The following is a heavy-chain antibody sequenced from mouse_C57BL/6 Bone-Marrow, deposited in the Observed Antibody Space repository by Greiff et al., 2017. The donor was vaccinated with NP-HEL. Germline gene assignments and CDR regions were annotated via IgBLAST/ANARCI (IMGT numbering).Heavy chain of an antibody. CDR3: ARCYYYAMDY. J-gene: IGHJ4*01. Sequence: VQLQQSGAELVRPGTSVKMSCKASGYTFTNYWIGWAKQRPGHGLEWIGDIYPGGGCTNYNEKFKGKATLTADKSSSTAYMQFSSLTSADSAIYYCARCYYYAMDYGGQGTSVTVSA. CDR2: IYPGGGCT. V-gene: IGHV1-63*01. CDR1: GYTFTNYW. D-gene: IGHD2-12*01.